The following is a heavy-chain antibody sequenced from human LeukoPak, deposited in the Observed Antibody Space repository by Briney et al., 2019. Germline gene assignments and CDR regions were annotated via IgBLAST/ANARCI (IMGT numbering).Heavy chain of an antibody. D-gene: IGHD4-11*01. CDR2: IRSDGTGT. CDR3: AKTPTVTDFDY. Sequence: GGSLRLSCAASGFTFSSYSMNWVRQAPGKGLVWVSGIRSDGTGTNYADSVKGRFTISRDNAKNTLYLQMNSLRAEDTAVYYCAKTPTVTDFDYWGQGTLVTVSS. CDR1: GFTFSSYS. J-gene: IGHJ4*02. V-gene: IGHV3-74*01.